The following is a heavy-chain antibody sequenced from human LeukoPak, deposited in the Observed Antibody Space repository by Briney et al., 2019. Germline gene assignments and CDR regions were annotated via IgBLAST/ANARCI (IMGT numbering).Heavy chain of an antibody. CDR3: ARGAAAGPLFY. J-gene: IGHJ4*02. V-gene: IGHV4-39*07. D-gene: IGHD6-13*01. CDR1: GGTISSSTYY. CDR2: FYYSGST. Sequence: PSETLSLTCTVSGGTISSSTYYWGWIRQPPGKGLEWIGSFYYSGSTYYNPSPKSRVIISVDTSKNQFSLKLSSATAADTAVYYCARGAAAGPLFYWGQGTLVTVSS.